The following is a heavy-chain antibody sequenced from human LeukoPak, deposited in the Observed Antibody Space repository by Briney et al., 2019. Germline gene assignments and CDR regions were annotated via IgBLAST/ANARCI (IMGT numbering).Heavy chain of an antibody. CDR1: GFMFSKSW. D-gene: IGHD1-26*01. Sequence: SGGSLRLSCAASGFMFSKSWMHWVRQVPGKGLVWVARIYNDGSTTNYADSVKGRFTISRDNAKNSLYLQMNSLRAEDTAVYYCARRRYSGSSQHFDYRGQGTLVTVSS. J-gene: IGHJ4*02. CDR3: ARRRYSGSSQHFDY. CDR2: IYNDGSTT. V-gene: IGHV3-74*01.